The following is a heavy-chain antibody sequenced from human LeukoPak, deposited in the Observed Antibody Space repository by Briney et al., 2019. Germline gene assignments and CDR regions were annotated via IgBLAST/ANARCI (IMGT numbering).Heavy chain of an antibody. V-gene: IGHV3-23*01. D-gene: IGHD2-2*01. CDR1: GFTFRSYV. J-gene: IGHJ4*02. CDR3: AKECSSTTCSDNY. Sequence: GGSLRLSCAASGFTFRSYVMRWVRQAPGKGLEWVSSISANGGSTYYADSVKGRFTISRDNSRNTLYLQMNSLRAEDTGVYYCAKECSSTTCSDNYWGQGTLVTVSP. CDR2: ISANGGST.